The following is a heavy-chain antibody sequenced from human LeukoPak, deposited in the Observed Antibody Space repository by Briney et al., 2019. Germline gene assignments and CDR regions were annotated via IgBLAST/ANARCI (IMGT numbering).Heavy chain of an antibody. J-gene: IGHJ4*02. D-gene: IGHD6-19*01. Sequence: ASVKVSCKASGYTFTAYHMHWVRQAPGQGLEWMGRINPNSGGTNFAQKFQGRVTMTRDTSISTAYMELSRLSSDDTAVYYCARGRSSGWIDYWGQGTLVTVSS. V-gene: IGHV1-2*06. CDR3: ARGRSSGWIDY. CDR2: INPNSGGT. CDR1: GYTFTAYH.